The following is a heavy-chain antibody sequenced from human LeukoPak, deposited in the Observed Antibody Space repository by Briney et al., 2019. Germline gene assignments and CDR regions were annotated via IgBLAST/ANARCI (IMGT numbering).Heavy chain of an antibody. CDR2: IYYSGST. CDR3: ARGLVEVVGGYFDL. J-gene: IGHJ2*01. CDR1: GGSISSGDYY. D-gene: IGHD2-2*01. Sequence: SQTLSLTCTVSGGSISSGDYYWSWIRQPPGKGLEWIGYIYYSGSTYYNPSLKSRVTISVDTSKNQFSLKLSSVTAADTAVYYCARGLVEVVGGYFDLWGGGTLVTVSS. V-gene: IGHV4-30-4*01.